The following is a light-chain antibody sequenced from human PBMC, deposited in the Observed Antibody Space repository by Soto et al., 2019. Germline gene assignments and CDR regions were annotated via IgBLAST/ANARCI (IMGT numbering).Light chain of an antibody. J-gene: IGKJ1*01. CDR3: QQYNNWPTWT. CDR2: GVS. V-gene: IGKV3-20*01. Sequence: EIVLTQSPVALSLSPGERATLSCRASQSVSSTLLTWYQQKPGQAPRLLIYGVSSRATGIPDRFSGSGSGTDFTLTISRLEPEDFAVYYCQQYNNWPTWTFGQGTKVDIK. CDR1: QSVSSTL.